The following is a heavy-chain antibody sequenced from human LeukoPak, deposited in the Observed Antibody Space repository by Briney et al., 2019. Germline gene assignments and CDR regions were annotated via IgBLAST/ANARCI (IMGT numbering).Heavy chain of an antibody. CDR2: INHSGST. CDR1: GGSISSSNYS. V-gene: IGHV4-39*07. CDR3: ARGPAYCGGDCYRSLYYFDY. D-gene: IGHD2-21*02. J-gene: IGHJ4*02. Sequence: ASETLSLTCTVSGGSISSSNYSWGWIRQPPGKGLEWIGEINHSGSTNYNPSLKSRVTISVDTSKNQFSLKLSSVTAADTAVYYCARGPAYCGGDCYRSLYYFDYWGQGTLVTVSS.